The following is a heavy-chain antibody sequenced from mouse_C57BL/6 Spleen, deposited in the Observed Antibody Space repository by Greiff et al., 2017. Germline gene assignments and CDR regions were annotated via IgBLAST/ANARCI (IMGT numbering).Heavy chain of an antibody. CDR3: ARSQYYYGSSLYAMDY. J-gene: IGHJ4*01. D-gene: IGHD1-1*01. V-gene: IGHV1-80*01. CDR1: GYAFSSYW. Sequence: QVHVKQSGAELVKPGASVKISCKASGYAFSSYWMNWVKQRPGKGLEWIGQIYPGDGDTNYNGKFKGKATLTADKSSSTAYMQLSSLTSEDSAVYFCARSQYYYGSSLYAMDYWGQGTSVTVSS. CDR2: IYPGDGDT.